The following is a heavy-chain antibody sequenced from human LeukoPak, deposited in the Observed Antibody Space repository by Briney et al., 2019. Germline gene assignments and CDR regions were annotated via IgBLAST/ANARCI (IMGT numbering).Heavy chain of an antibody. CDR1: GFSFSSYA. D-gene: IGHD6-6*01. CDR2: ISYDGRNK. Sequence: TGRSLRLSCAASGFSFSSYALYWVRQAPGKGLEWVAVISYDGRNKYYADPVKGRFTISRENSKNTLYLQMNSLRTEDTAVYYCARDHDIEARLFSFDSWGQGTLVTVSS. V-gene: IGHV3-30*04. CDR3: ARDHDIEARLFSFDS. J-gene: IGHJ4*02.